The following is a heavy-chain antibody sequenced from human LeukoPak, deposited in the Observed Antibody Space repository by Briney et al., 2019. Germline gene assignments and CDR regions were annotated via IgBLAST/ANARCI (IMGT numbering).Heavy chain of an antibody. D-gene: IGHD1-26*01. CDR1: GFTFTNAW. CDR3: ARRKVGGTGDY. CDR2: VSGNGGSS. V-gene: IGHV3-23*01. J-gene: IGHJ4*02. Sequence: PGGSLRLSCEASGFTFTNAWMNWVRQAPGKGLEWVSAVSGNGGSSFYAGSVKGRFTISRDNSKNTLFLQVDSLRAEDSAIYYCARRKVGGTGDYWGQGTQVTVSS.